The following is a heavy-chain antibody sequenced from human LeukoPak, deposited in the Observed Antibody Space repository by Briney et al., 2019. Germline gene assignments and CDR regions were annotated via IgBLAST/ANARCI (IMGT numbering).Heavy chain of an antibody. J-gene: IGHJ5*02. CDR2: ISAYHGNT. V-gene: IGHV1-18*01. CDR3: ARGGLVVVVAATPSTTPGLLHWLDP. Sequence: ASVKVSCKASGYTFTNYGISWVRQAPGQGLEWMGWISAYHGNTKYAQKVLGRVTMTTDTSTSTAYMELRSLRSDDTAVYYCARGGLVVVVAATPSTTPGLLHWLDPWGQGTLVSVSS. CDR1: GYTFTNYG. D-gene: IGHD2-15*01.